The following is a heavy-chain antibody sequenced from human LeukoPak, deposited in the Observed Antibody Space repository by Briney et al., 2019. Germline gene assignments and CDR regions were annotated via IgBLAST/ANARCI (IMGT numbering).Heavy chain of an antibody. CDR1: GLTLSAYA. J-gene: IGHJ5*02. CDR2: ITGNGATR. CDR3: TKDPNGDYIGAFDA. V-gene: IGHV3-23*01. D-gene: IGHD4-17*01. Sequence: GSLRLSCAAPGLTLSAYAVTWVRQAPGKGLGWVSSITGNGATRAYSDSAKGRFTTSWDNSKNMVYLQLNSLRVEDTALYYCTKDPNGDYIGAFDAWGQGTLVTVSS.